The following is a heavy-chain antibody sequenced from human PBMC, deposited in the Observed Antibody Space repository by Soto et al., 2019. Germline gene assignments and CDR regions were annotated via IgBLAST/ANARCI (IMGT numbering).Heavy chain of an antibody. CDR3: ARDPTTYYYDSSGSDAFDI. D-gene: IGHD3-22*01. CDR1: GFTFSDYY. J-gene: IGHJ3*02. V-gene: IGHV3-11*01. Sequence: QVQLVESGGGLVKPGGSLRLSCAASGFTFSDYYMSWIRQAQGKGLEWISYISSSGSTIYYADSVKGRFTISRDNAKNSLYLQMNSLRAEDTAVYYCARDPTTYYYDSSGSDAFDIWGQGTMVTVSS. CDR2: ISSSGSTI.